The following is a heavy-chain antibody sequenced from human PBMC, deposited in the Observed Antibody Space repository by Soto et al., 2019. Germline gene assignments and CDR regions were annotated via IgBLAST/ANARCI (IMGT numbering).Heavy chain of an antibody. CDR3: ARVSTIGTYGMDV. J-gene: IGHJ6*02. CDR1: GFTFSRYW. D-gene: IGHD5-12*01. Sequence: EVQLVESGGGLVQPGGSLRLSCAASGFTFSRYWMTWVRQAPGKGLEWVANIKQNGGEKYYVDSVKGRFTISRDNAKNSLYLQMNSLRAEDTAVYYGARVSTIGTYGMDVWGQGTTVTVSS. CDR2: IKQNGGEK. V-gene: IGHV3-7*04.